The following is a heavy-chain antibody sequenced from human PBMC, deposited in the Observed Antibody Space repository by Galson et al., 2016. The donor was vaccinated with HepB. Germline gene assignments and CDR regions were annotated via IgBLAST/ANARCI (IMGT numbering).Heavy chain of an antibody. D-gene: IGHD1-26*01. V-gene: IGHV3-23*01. Sequence: LRLSCAASGFPFNNYGMTSVRQAPGKGLEVVASISRSGDSRHYSDPVMGRFTISRDNSKNTMSLQTNSLRVDDTAVYYCVQGSAAPAVWGKGTTVTVSS. CDR2: ISRSGDSR. J-gene: IGHJ6*04. CDR3: VQGSAAPAV. CDR1: GFPFNNYG.